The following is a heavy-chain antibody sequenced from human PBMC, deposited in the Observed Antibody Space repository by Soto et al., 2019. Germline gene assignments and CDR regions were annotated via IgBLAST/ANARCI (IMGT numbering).Heavy chain of an antibody. CDR2: IIPIFGTA. D-gene: IGHD3-10*01. V-gene: IGHV1-69*13. Sequence: ASVEVSCKASGGTFSSYAISWVRQAPGQGLEWMGGIIPIFGTANYAQKFQGRVTITADESTSTAYMELSSLRSEDTAVYYCARCYGSGSYTHFDYWGQGTLVTVSS. J-gene: IGHJ4*02. CDR3: ARCYGSGSYTHFDY. CDR1: GGTFSSYA.